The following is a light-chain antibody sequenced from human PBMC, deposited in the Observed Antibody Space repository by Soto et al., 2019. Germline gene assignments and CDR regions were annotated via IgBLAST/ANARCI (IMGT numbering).Light chain of an antibody. V-gene: IGKV3-15*01. CDR1: QSVSSN. CDR2: SAS. J-gene: IGKJ2*01. Sequence: EIVMTQSPATLSVSPGERATLSCRASQSVSSNLAWYQQKPGQAPRLLIYSASTRATGIPARFSGSVSGTEFTLPISSLQSEDFAVYYCQHYNNWPLTFGQGTKLEIK. CDR3: QHYNNWPLT.